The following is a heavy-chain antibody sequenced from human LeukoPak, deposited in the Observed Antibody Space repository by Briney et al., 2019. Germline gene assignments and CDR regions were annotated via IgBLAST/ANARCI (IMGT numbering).Heavy chain of an antibody. CDR3: ARDGWVDY. CDR1: GFTFSSYS. J-gene: IGHJ4*02. CDR2: IKQDGSEK. V-gene: IGHV3-7*01. D-gene: IGHD6-19*01. Sequence: GGSLRLSCAASGFTFSSYSMSWVRQSPGKGLEWVANIKQDGSEKYYVDSVKGRFTISRDNAGNSLYLQMSSLRAEDTAVYYCARDGWVDYWGQGTLVTVSS.